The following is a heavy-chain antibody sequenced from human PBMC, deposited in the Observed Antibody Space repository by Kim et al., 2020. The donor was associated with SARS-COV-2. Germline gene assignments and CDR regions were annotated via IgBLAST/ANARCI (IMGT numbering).Heavy chain of an antibody. CDR1: GGTFSDFA. Sequence: SVKVSCKASGGTFSDFAISWVRQAPGQGPEWLGGIIPSLGTTNVPQKFQGRVTVTADESTSTAYMELSRLTSDDTAVYYCAREIVTVTTLGYFDLWGRG. D-gene: IGHD4-17*01. CDR3: AREIVTVTTLGYFDL. J-gene: IGHJ2*01. V-gene: IGHV1-69*13. CDR2: IIPSLGTT.